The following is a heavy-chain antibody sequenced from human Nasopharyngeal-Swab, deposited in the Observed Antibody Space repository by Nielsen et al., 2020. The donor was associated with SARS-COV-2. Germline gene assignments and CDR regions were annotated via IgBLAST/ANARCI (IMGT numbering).Heavy chain of an antibody. CDR3: TRDTPAMFAY. CDR1: GFTFDDYT. V-gene: IGHV3-21*01. Sequence: GESLKISCAASGFTFDDYTMNWVRQAPGKGLEWVSAISSTGDYIYYAASVKGRFTISRDNAKNSVYLQMNSLRAEDTALYYCTRDTPAMFAYWGQGTLVSVSS. J-gene: IGHJ4*02. CDR2: ISSTGDYI.